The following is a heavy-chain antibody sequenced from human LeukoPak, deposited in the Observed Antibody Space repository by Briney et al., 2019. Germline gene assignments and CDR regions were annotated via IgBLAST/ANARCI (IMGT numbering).Heavy chain of an antibody. Sequence: PGGSLRLSCAASGFTFSSYAMHWVRQAPGKGLEWVALISYDGSNKYYADSVKGRFTISRGNSKNTLYLQMDSLRAEDTALYYCARDNQQLGDYYYYMDVWGKGTTVTVSS. D-gene: IGHD6-13*01. CDR2: ISYDGSNK. V-gene: IGHV3-30*04. CDR1: GFTFSSYA. CDR3: ARDNQQLGDYYYYMDV. J-gene: IGHJ6*03.